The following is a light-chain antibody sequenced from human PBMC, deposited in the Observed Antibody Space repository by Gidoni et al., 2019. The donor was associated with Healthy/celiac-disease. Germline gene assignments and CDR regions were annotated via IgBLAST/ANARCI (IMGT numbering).Light chain of an antibody. Sequence: SYELTQPPSVSVSPGPTASITCSGDKLGDKYACWYQQKPGQSPVLVIYQDSKRPSGIPERFSGSNSGNTATLTISGTQAMDEADYYCQAWDSSVFVVFGGGTKLTVL. CDR3: QAWDSSVFVV. V-gene: IGLV3-1*01. CDR1: KLGDKY. J-gene: IGLJ2*01. CDR2: QDS.